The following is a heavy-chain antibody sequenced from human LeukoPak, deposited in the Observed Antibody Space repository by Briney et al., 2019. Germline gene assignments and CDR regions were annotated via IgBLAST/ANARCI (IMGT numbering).Heavy chain of an antibody. V-gene: IGHV4-39*01. CDR1: GGSISSSSYY. CDR3: ARRRSGWYLVDY. D-gene: IGHD6-19*01. J-gene: IGHJ4*02. CDR2: IYYSGST. Sequence: SETLSLTCTVSGGSISSSSYYWGWIRQPPGKGLEWIGSIYYSGSTYYNPSLKSRVTISVDTSKNQFSLKLSSVTAADTAVYDCARRRSGWYLVDYWGQGNLVTVSS.